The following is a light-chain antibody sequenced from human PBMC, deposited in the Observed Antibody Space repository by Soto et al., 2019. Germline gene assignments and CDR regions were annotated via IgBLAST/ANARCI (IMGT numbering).Light chain of an antibody. J-gene: IGLJ1*01. CDR2: RNN. Sequence: QSVLTQPPSASGTPGQGVTISCSGSTSNIGSNYVYWYQQLPGTAPKLLIYRNNQRPSGVPDRFSGSKSGTSASLAISGLRSDDEADYCCATWDDSLNGFYVFGTGTKLTVL. V-gene: IGLV1-47*01. CDR1: TSNIGSNY. CDR3: ATWDDSLNGFYV.